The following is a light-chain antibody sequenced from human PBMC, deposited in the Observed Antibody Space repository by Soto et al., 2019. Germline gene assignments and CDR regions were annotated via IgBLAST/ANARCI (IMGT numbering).Light chain of an antibody. CDR3: QQYNDNWT. CDR1: QSISSW. V-gene: IGKV1-5*03. CDR2: KAS. J-gene: IGKJ1*01. Sequence: DIQMTQSPSTLSASVGDRVTITCWASQSISSWLAWYQQKPGKAPKLLIYKASTLQSGVPSRFSGSGSGTEFTLAISSLQPDDSATYYCQQYNDNWTFGQGTKVE.